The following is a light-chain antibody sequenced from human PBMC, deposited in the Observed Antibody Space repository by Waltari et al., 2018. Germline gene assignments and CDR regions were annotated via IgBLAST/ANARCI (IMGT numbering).Light chain of an antibody. V-gene: IGKV1-5*01. CDR1: HRINIW. CDR2: KAS. CDR3: QQFDTDVT. Sequence: IQVIQSPSTLSASVGDTVPISCRVRHRINIWLAGYQQKPGKAPKLLIKKASTLEDGVPSRFSGSGSGTEFTLTIKSLQPDDFGTYFCQQFDTDVTFGQGTKVEI. J-gene: IGKJ2*01.